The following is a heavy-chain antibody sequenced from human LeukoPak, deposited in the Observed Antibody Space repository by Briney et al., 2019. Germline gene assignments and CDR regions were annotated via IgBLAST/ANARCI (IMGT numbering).Heavy chain of an antibody. J-gene: IGHJ1*01. D-gene: IGHD2-21*01. CDR2: IYHSGTT. V-gene: IGHV4-59*01. Sequence: SETLSLTCAVYGGSFSGYYWSWIRQPPGKGLEWIGYIYHSGTTNYNPSLKSRVTISVDTSKNQFSLKLTSVTAADTAVYYCAQKAPYSPAYSQDWGQGTLVTVSS. CDR3: AQKAPYSPAYSQD. CDR1: GGSFSGYY.